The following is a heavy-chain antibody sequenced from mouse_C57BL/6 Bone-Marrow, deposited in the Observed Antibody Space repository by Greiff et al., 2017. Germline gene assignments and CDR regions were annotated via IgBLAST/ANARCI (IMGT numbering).Heavy chain of an antibody. V-gene: IGHV1-53*01. D-gene: IGHD1-1*02. Sequence: QVQLQQPGTELVKPGASVKLSCKASGYTFTSYWMHWVKQRPGQGLEWIGNINPSNGGTNYNAKFKSKATLTVDKSSSTAYMHLSRLTSKDSAVYSCARSSAFLGGYWGQGTTLTVSS. CDR2: INPSNGGT. J-gene: IGHJ2*01. CDR1: GYTFTSYW. CDR3: ARSSAFLGGY.